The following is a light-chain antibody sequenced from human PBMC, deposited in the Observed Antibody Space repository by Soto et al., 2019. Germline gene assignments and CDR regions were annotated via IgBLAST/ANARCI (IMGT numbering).Light chain of an antibody. CDR2: WAS. J-gene: IGKJ1*01. CDR3: QQYYSTPPT. CDR1: QSVLYSSNNKNY. V-gene: IGKV4-1*01. Sequence: DTVMTQSPDSLAVSLGERATINCKSSQSVLYSSNNKNYLAWYQQKPGQPPKLLIYWASTRESGVPDRVSGSGSGTDFTLTISSLQAEDVAVYYCQQYYSTPPTFGQGTKVDIK.